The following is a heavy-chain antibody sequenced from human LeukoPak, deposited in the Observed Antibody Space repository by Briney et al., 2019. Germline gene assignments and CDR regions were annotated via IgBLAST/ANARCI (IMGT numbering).Heavy chain of an antibody. CDR2: MNPNSGGT. V-gene: IGHV1-2*02. D-gene: IGHD2-15*01. J-gene: IGHJ4*02. CDR1: GYTFTSYY. Sequence: ASVKVSCKASGYTFTSYYMHWVRQAPGQGLEWMGWMNPNSGGTNYAQKFQGRVTMTRDTSISTAYMELSRLRSDDTAVYYCAREAGDIVVVVAANGFDYWGQGTLVTVSS. CDR3: AREAGDIVVVVAANGFDY.